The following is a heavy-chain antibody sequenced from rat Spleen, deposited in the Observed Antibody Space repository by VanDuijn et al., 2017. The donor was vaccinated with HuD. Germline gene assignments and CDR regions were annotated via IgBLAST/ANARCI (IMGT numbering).Heavy chain of an antibody. CDR2: MKYDGDT. Sequence: QVQLKESGPGLVQPSQTLSLTCTVSGFSLMDYSVHWVRQPPGKGLEWMGRMKYDGDTYYNSALKSRLSISRDTSKSQVFLKMNSLQTEDTAIYYCTRGTTQYNWFAYWGQGTLVTVSS. J-gene: IGHJ3*01. V-gene: IGHV2S30*01. CDR3: TRGTTQYNWFAY. D-gene: IGHD3-4*01. CDR1: GFSLMDYS.